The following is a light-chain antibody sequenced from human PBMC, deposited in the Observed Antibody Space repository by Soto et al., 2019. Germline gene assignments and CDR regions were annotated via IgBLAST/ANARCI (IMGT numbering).Light chain of an antibody. CDR3: SSYAGSNDVI. J-gene: IGLJ2*01. V-gene: IGLV2-8*01. CDR2: EVT. Sequence: QSAPTQPPSASGSLGQSVTISCTGTNSDVGGYKYVSWYQQLPGKAPKLMIYEVTQRPSGVPDRFSGSKSGNTASLTVSGLRAEDEADYYCSSYAGSNDVIFGGGTKLTVL. CDR1: NSDVGGYKY.